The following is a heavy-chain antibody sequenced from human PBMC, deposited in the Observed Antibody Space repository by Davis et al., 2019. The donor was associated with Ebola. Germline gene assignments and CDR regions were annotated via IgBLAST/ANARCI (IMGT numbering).Heavy chain of an antibody. Sequence: HTGGSLRLSCAASGFTFSSYWMHWVRQAPGKGLVWVSRINGDGSSTSYADSVKGRFTISRDNAKNTLYLQMNSLRAEDTAVYYCARSGPSITMLRGVISWFDPWGQGTLVTVSS. D-gene: IGHD3-10*01. J-gene: IGHJ5*02. CDR2: INGDGSST. V-gene: IGHV3-74*01. CDR3: ARSGPSITMLRGVISWFDP. CDR1: GFTFSSYW.